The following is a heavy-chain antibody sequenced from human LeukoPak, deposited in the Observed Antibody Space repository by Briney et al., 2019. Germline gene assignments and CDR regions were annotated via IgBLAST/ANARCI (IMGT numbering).Heavy chain of an antibody. CDR2: ISYSGST. J-gene: IGHJ4*02. CDR1: GGSINNYY. V-gene: IGHV4-59*08. D-gene: IGHD3-16*01. CDR3: ARFGSDGYGYKYYFDN. Sequence: PETLSLTCTVSGGSINNYYWSWLRQPPGKGLEWIGYISYSGSTNYSPSLKSRVTILVDTSKNQFSLKLSSVTAADTAVFYCARFGSDGYGYKYYFDNWGQGALVTVSS.